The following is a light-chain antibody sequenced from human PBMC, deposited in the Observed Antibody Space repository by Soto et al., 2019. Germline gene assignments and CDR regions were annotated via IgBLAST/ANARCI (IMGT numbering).Light chain of an antibody. Sequence: LTQPASVSGSPGQSITISCTGTNSDIGSYSHVAWYQQYPGKTPKLIIYEVSYRPSGVSHRFSGSKSGITASLTISGLQAEDEADYYCISYTGSDTSYVFGTGTKVTVL. V-gene: IGLV2-14*01. CDR1: NSDIGSYSH. CDR2: EVS. CDR3: ISYTGSDTSYV. J-gene: IGLJ1*01.